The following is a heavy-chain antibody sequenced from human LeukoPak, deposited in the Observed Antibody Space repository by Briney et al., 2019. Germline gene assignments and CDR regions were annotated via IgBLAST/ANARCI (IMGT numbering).Heavy chain of an antibody. D-gene: IGHD3-22*01. Sequence: SVKVSCKASGGTFSSYAISWVRQAPGQGLEWMGRIIPILGIANYAQKFQSRVTITADKSTSTAYMELSSLRSEDTAVYYCAREGGLYYYDSSGYYYFDYWGQGTLVTVSS. V-gene: IGHV1-69*04. CDR1: GGTFSSYA. CDR3: AREGGLYYYDSSGYYYFDY. J-gene: IGHJ4*02. CDR2: IIPILGIA.